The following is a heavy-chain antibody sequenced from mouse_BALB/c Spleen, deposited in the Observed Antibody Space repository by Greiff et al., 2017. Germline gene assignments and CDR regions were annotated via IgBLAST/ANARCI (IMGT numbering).Heavy chain of an antibody. J-gene: IGHJ4*01. CDR1: GFTFSSFG. CDR3: ARSSRYYAMDY. CDR2: ISSGSSTI. Sequence: DVQLVESGGGLVQPGGSRKLSCAASGFTFSSFGMHWVRQAPEKGLEWVAYISSGSSTIYYADTVKGRFTISRDNPKNTLFLQMTSLRSEDTAMYYCARSSRYYAMDYWGQGTSVTVSS. D-gene: IGHD1-1*01. V-gene: IGHV5-17*02.